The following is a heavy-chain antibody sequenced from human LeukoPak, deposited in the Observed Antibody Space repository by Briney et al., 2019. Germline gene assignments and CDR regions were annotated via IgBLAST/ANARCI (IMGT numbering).Heavy chain of an antibody. CDR1: GGTFSSYA. CDR3: ATDLNTAMVGT. J-gene: IGHJ5*02. Sequence: ASVKVSCKASGGTFSSYAISWVRQAPGQGLEWMGGIIPIFGTANYAQKFQGRVTMTEDTSTDTAYMELSSLRSEDTAVYYCATDLNTAMVGTWGQGTLVTVSS. V-gene: IGHV1-69*06. D-gene: IGHD5-18*01. CDR2: IIPIFGTA.